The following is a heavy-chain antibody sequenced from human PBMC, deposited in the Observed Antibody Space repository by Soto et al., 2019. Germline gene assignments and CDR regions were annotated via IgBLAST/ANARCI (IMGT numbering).Heavy chain of an antibody. CDR1: GFTFSKYP. V-gene: IGHV3-23*01. D-gene: IGHD2-15*01. CDR3: AKDLRRVAGAFDV. CDR2: IDEGGDNT. Sequence: EVQLLESGGGLVQPGGSLRLSCAASGFTFSKYPMSWVRQAPGKGLHWVSIIDEGGDNTYYADSVKGRLTIFRDNSRSILYLQLNTLRVDDSAEYYFAKDLRRVAGAFDVCGQGTTVIVSS. J-gene: IGHJ3*01.